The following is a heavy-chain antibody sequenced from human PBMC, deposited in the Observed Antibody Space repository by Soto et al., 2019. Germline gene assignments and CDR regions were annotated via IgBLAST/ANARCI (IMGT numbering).Heavy chain of an antibody. CDR1: GYTFTSYA. CDR2: INTNTGNP. Sequence: ASVKVSCKASGYTFTSYAMNWGRQAPGQGLEWMGWINTNTGNPTYAQGFTGRFVFSLDTSVSTAYLQICSLKAEDTAVYYCARGRITMVRGVSNFDYWGQGTLVTVSS. D-gene: IGHD3-10*01. V-gene: IGHV7-4-1*01. J-gene: IGHJ4*02. CDR3: ARGRITMVRGVSNFDY.